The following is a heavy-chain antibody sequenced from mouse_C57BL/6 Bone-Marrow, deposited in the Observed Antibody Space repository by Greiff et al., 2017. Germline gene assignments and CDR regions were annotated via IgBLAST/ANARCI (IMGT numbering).Heavy chain of an antibody. D-gene: IGHD2-1*01. CDR1: GFSLTSYA. CDR3: ARDGTWYFDV. Sequence: VKLMESGPGLVAPSQSLSITCTVSGFSLTSYAISWVRQPPGKGLEWLGVIWTGGGTYYNSALKSRLSISKDNSKSQVFLKMNSLQTDDTARYYCARDGTWYFDVWGTGTTVTVSS. J-gene: IGHJ1*03. CDR2: IWTGGGT. V-gene: IGHV2-9-1*01.